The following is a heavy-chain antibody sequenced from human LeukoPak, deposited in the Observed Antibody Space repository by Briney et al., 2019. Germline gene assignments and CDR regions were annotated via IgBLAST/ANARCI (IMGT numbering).Heavy chain of an antibody. CDR3: TRGEVVAGLEY. D-gene: IGHD6-19*01. CDR2: INPNSGGT. V-gene: IGHV1-2*02. J-gene: IGHJ4*02. CDR1: GYTFTGYY. Sequence: ASVKVSCKPSGYTFTGYYLHWVRQAPGQGLEWMGWINPNSGGTNYAQKFQGRVTMTTDTSISTGYMELSRLRSDDTAVYYCTRGEVVAGLEYWGQGTLVTVSS.